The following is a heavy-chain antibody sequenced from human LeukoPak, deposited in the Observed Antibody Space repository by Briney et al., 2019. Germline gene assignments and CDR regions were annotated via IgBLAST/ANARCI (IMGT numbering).Heavy chain of an antibody. CDR2: IYTSGST. V-gene: IGHV4-4*07. CDR1: GGSISSYY. D-gene: IGHD4-11*01. CDR3: ARDDYSNYLDY. J-gene: IGHJ4*02. Sequence: PSETLSLTCTVSGGSISSYYWSWSRQPAGKGLEWIGRIYTSGSTNYNPSLKSRVTMSVDKSKNQFSLKLSCVTAADTAVYYCARDDYSNYLDYWGQGTLVTVSS.